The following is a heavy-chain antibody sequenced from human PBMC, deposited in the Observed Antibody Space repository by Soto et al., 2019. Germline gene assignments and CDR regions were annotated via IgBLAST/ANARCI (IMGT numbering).Heavy chain of an antibody. Sequence: GGSLRLSCAASGFTFSSYAMSWVRQAPGKGLEWVSTVSGSGGSTYYADSVKGRFTISRDNSKNTLYLQMNSLRAEDTAVYYCAKDLYYYDSRDDAFDIWGQGTMVTVSS. CDR1: GFTFSSYA. CDR2: VSGSGGST. J-gene: IGHJ3*02. D-gene: IGHD3-22*01. V-gene: IGHV3-23*01. CDR3: AKDLYYYDSRDDAFDI.